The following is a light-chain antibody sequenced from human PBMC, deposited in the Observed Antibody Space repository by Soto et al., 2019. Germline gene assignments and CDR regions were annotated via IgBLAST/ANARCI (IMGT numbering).Light chain of an antibody. V-gene: IGKV3-20*01. CDR2: GAS. CDR3: HQYTGSPPWT. Sequence: EIVLTQSPGTLSLSPGERATLSCRASQSVSSSYLAWYQQKPDQAPRLLIYGASSRATGIPDRFSGSGSGTDFTLTISRLEPEDFAVYYCHQYTGSPPWTFGQGTKVEIK. CDR1: QSVSSSY. J-gene: IGKJ1*01.